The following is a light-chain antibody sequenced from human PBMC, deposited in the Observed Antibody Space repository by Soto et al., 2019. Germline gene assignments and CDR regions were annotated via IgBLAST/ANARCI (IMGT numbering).Light chain of an antibody. J-gene: IGLJ1*01. CDR2: DVT. CDR1: SSVVGGYNY. Sequence: QSVLNQPRSVSGSPGQSLTISCTGTSSVVGGYNYVSWYQQYPGKVPKLVIYDVTKRPSGVPDRFSGSKSGNTASLTISGLQAEDEADYYCCSHAGSYTYVFGTGTKVTVL. CDR3: CSHAGSYTYV. V-gene: IGLV2-11*01.